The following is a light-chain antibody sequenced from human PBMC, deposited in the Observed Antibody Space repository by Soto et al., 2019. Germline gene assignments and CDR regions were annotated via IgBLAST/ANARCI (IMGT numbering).Light chain of an antibody. CDR2: DVR. J-gene: IGLJ1*01. Sequence: QSALTQPASVSGSPGQSITISCTGTSSDVGGYNYVSWYQQHPGKAPKLMIYDVRNRPSGVSNRFSGSKSGNTASLTISGLQGEDEADYYCSSYTSSITPYVFGTGTKLTVL. CDR1: SSDVGGYNY. CDR3: SSYTSSITPYV. V-gene: IGLV2-14*01.